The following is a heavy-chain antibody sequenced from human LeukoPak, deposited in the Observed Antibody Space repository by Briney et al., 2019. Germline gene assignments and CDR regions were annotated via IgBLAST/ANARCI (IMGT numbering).Heavy chain of an antibody. CDR3: ANSQEYSSSPGHDAFDI. CDR1: GFTFSSYG. CDR2: ISYDGSNK. D-gene: IGHD6-13*01. Sequence: PGRSLRLSCAASGFTFSSYGMHWVRQAPGKGLEWVTVISYDGSNKYYADSVKGRFTISRDNSKNTLYLQMNSLRAEDTAVYYCANSQEYSSSPGHDAFDIWGQGTMVTVSS. J-gene: IGHJ3*02. V-gene: IGHV3-30*18.